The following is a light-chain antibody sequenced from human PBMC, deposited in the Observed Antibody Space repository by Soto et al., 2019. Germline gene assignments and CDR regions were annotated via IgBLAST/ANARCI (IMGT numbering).Light chain of an antibody. CDR3: QHRSSWPLS. Sequence: EVVLPQSPAVASLSPGQRYTLSCSASQRVRSLLAWYQQKPGQAPRLLIYDSYDRATGIPARFSGSGSGTDFTLTISSLEPEDFAVYYCQHRSSWPLSFGGGTKVDI. CDR1: QRVRSL. V-gene: IGKV3-11*01. J-gene: IGKJ4*01. CDR2: DSY.